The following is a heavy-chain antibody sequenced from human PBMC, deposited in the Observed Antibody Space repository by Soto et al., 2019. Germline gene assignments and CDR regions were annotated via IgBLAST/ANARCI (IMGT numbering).Heavy chain of an antibody. Sequence: GGSLRLSCAASGFTFDNYEMNWVRQAPGKGLEWLSYISSVGSTIYYADSVKGRFTISRDNAKDSLYLQMNSLRVEDTAVYYCASDFLIRAIDIWGQGTMVTVSS. V-gene: IGHV3-48*03. CDR3: ASDFLIRAIDI. CDR2: ISSVGSTI. D-gene: IGHD3-10*01. CDR1: GFTFDNYE. J-gene: IGHJ3*02.